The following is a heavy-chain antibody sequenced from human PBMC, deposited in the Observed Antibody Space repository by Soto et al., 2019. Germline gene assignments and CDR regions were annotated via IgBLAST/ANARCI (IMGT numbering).Heavy chain of an antibody. V-gene: IGHV3-13*04. J-gene: IGHJ4*02. CDR3: ARSIGPTLFDY. CDR1: GFTFSSYD. D-gene: IGHD3-22*01. CDR2: IGTAGDT. Sequence: PGGSLRLSCSASGFTFSSYDMHWVRQGPGKGLEWVSAIGTAGDTNYAGSVKGRSTISRENAKNSLYLQMNSLTAGDAPIHFCARSIGPTLFDYWGQGTLVTVSS.